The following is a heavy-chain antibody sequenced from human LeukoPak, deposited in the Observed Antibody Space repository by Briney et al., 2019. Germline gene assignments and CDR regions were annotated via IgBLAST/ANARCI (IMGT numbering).Heavy chain of an antibody. CDR1: GYTFTDYA. CDR3: ARGGKQWRGGNYFDS. Sequence: ASVKVSCKASGYTFTDYALHWVRQAPGQSLEWMGWITTGRGETRYSQEFQRRITFTRDTSATTVYMDLSDLRSEDTAVYYCARGGKQWRGGNYFDSWGQGTLVAVSS. V-gene: IGHV1-3*03. CDR2: ITTGRGET. J-gene: IGHJ4*02. D-gene: IGHD6-19*01.